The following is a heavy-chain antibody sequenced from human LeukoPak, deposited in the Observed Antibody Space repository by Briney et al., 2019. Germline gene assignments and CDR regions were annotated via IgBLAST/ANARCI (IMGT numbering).Heavy chain of an antibody. CDR3: ARLGYGSGSYYDRDDY. D-gene: IGHD3-10*01. CDR2: INHSGST. CDR1: GGSFSGYY. V-gene: IGHV4-34*01. Sequence: PSETLSLTCAVYGGSFSGYYWSWIRQPPGKGLEWIGEINHSGSTNYNPSLKSRVTISVDTSKNQFSLKLSSVTAADTAVYYCARLGYGSGSYYDRDDYWGQGTLVTVSS. J-gene: IGHJ4*02.